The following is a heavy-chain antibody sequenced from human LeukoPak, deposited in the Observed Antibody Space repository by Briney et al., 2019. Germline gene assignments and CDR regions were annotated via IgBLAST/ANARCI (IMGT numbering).Heavy chain of an antibody. CDR3: ARDDYYFMDV. D-gene: IGHD3-16*01. CDR2: TYYSGST. CDR1: GGPISSYY. V-gene: IGHV4-59*01. Sequence: TSETLSLTCTVSGGPISSYYLVWIRQPPGKGLECFGRTYYSGSTNYNPSLKSRVTISVDTSKNQLSLRLSSVTAADTAVYYCARDDYYFMDVWGKGTTVTVSS. J-gene: IGHJ6*03.